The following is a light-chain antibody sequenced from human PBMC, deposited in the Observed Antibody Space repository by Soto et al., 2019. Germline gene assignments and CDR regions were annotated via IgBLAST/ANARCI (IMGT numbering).Light chain of an antibody. J-gene: IGKJ1*01. CDR2: AAS. Sequence: EIVLTQSPGTLSLSPGERATLSCRASQSVSNNYLAWYQQKPGQTPRLLIYAASSRATGIPDRFSGSGSGTDFTLTLSRVEPEDSAVYYCQHYVGSPWTFGQGTKVEIK. CDR1: QSVSNNY. V-gene: IGKV3-20*01. CDR3: QHYVGSPWT.